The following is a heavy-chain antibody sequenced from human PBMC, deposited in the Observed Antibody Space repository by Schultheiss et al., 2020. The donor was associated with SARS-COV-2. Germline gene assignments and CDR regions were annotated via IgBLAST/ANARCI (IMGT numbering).Heavy chain of an antibody. CDR2: ISGSGGST. CDR3: AKDVAYYDFWSGYYLPPLGYYYGMDV. J-gene: IGHJ6*02. D-gene: IGHD3-3*01. CDR1: GFTFSSYA. Sequence: GESLKISCAASGFTFSSYAMSWVRQAPGKGLEWVSAISGSGGSTYYADSVKGRFTISRDNSKNTLYLQMNSLRAEDTAVYYCAKDVAYYDFWSGYYLPPLGYYYGMDVWGQGTTVTVSS. V-gene: IGHV3-23*01.